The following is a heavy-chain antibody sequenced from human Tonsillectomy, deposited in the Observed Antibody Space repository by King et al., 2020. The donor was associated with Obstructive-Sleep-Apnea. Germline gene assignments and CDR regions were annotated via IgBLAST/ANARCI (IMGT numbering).Heavy chain of an antibody. V-gene: IGHV1-2*02. J-gene: IGHJ4*02. Sequence: QLVQSGADVKKPGASVRVSCRTSGYTFTGYYIHWLRQAPGQGLEWMGWINPNSGGTSYAQKFQGRVTMTRDTSITTAYMELNRLRSDDTAVYYCARGRWSGGQFAFDYWGQGTLVTVSS. D-gene: IGHD3-3*01. CDR2: INPNSGGT. CDR1: GYTFTGYY. CDR3: ARGRWSGGQFAFDY.